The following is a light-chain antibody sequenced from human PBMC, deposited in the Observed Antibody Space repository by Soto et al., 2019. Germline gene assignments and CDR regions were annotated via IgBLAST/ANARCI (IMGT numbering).Light chain of an antibody. CDR2: GAS. V-gene: IGKV1-33*01. J-gene: IGKJ5*01. CDR1: QDINNY. Sequence: DIQMTQSPASLSASVGDRVTITCQASQDINNYLNWFQQKPGKAPKLLIYGASNLETGVPSRFSGSGSGTDFTFTISSLQPEDISIYYCQQYDDVPITFGQETRLQIK. CDR3: QQYDDVPIT.